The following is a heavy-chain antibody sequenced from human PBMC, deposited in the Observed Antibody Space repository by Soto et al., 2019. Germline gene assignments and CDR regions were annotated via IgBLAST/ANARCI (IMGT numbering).Heavy chain of an antibody. J-gene: IGHJ4*02. D-gene: IGHD3-10*01. CDR1: GFTFSNYA. Sequence: EVQLLESGGGLVQPGGSLRLSCAASGFTFSNYAMNWVRQAPGRGLEWVSLISTTGSTNYADSVKGRFTISRDSSQNTLYLQMNSVRAEDTAGYYCAKAPKAVWFGEKYYFDYWGQGNLVTVSS. CDR2: ISTTGST. CDR3: AKAPKAVWFGEKYYFDY. V-gene: IGHV3-23*01.